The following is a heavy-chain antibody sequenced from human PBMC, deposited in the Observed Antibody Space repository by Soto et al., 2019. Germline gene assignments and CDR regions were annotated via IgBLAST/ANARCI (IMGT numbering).Heavy chain of an antibody. CDR2: IWYDGGNK. CDR1: GFTFRSYG. CDR3: ARDYYESSGYSHLGG. D-gene: IGHD3-22*01. Sequence: QVQLVESGGGVVQPGRSLRLSCAASGFTFRSYGMHWVRQAQGKGLEWVAVIWYDGGNKYYADSVKGRFTISRDNSKHTLYLQMNSLRAEDTAVYYCARDYYESSGYSHLGGWGRGTLVTVSS. V-gene: IGHV3-33*01. J-gene: IGHJ4*01.